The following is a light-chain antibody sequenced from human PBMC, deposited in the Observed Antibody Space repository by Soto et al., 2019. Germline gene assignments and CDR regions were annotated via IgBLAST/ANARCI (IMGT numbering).Light chain of an antibody. CDR3: SSYTSSSTLV. CDR1: SSDVGGYNY. J-gene: IGLJ2*01. CDR2: DVS. Sequence: QSVLTQPASVSGSPGQSITISCTGTSSDVGGYNYVSWYQQHPGQAPKLMIYDVSNRPLGVSNRFSGSKSGNTASLTISGRQAEDVADYYCSSYTSSSTLVFGGGPMVTVL. V-gene: IGLV2-14*01.